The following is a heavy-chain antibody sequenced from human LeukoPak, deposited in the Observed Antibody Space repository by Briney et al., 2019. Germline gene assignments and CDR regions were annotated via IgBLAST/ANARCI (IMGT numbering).Heavy chain of an antibody. Sequence: GGSLRLSCAASGFTVSSNYMSWVRQAPGKGLEWVSAISGSGGSTYYADSVKGRFTISRDNSKNTLYLQMNSLRAEDTAVYYCAKDEVTVTTGLYYFDYWGQGTLVTVSS. CDR2: ISGSGGST. D-gene: IGHD4-17*01. J-gene: IGHJ4*02. V-gene: IGHV3-23*01. CDR1: GFTVSSNY. CDR3: AKDEVTVTTGLYYFDY.